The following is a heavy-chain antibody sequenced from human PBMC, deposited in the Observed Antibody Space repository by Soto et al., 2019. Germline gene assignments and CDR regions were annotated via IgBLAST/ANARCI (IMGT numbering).Heavy chain of an antibody. J-gene: IGHJ6*02. CDR3: AKDTNYGDYDGPYYYGMDV. Sequence: EVQLVESGGGLVQPGRSLRLSCAASGFTFDDYAMHWVRQAPGKGLEWVSGISWNSGSIGYADSVKGRFTISRDNAKNSLYLQMNSLRAEDTALYYCAKDTNYGDYDGPYYYGMDVWGQGTTVTVSS. CDR1: GFTFDDYA. D-gene: IGHD4-17*01. CDR2: ISWNSGSI. V-gene: IGHV3-9*01.